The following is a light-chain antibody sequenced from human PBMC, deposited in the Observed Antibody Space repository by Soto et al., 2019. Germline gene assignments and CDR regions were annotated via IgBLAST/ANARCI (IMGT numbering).Light chain of an antibody. J-gene: IGLJ2*01. CDR3: SSYTSSSTLV. CDR2: EVS. Sequence: ALTQPASVSGSPGQSITISCSGTSSDVGGYNYVSWYQQHPGTAPKLMIYEVSNRPSGVSNRFSGSKSGNTASLTISGLQAEDEADYYCSSYTSSSTLVFGGGTKLTVL. CDR1: SSDVGGYNY. V-gene: IGLV2-14*01.